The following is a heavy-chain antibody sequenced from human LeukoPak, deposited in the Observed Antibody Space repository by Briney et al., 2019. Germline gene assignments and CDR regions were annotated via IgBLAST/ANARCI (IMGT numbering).Heavy chain of an antibody. CDR1: GGSITSHY. Sequence: SETLSLTCVVSGGSITSHYWNWIRQSAGKGLEWIWRMYASGSTKYNPSLKSRVTISLGSSKTQFSLRLTSVTAADTATYYCARGGSSGVVETFDIWGQGILVTVSS. V-gene: IGHV4-4*07. D-gene: IGHD6-13*01. J-gene: IGHJ3*02. CDR2: MYASGST. CDR3: ARGGSSGVVETFDI.